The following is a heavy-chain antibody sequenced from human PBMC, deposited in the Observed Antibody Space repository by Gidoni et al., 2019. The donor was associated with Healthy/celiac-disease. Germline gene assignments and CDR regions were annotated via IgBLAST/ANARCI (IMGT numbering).Heavy chain of an antibody. Sequence: EVQLVESGGGLVQPGGSLRLSCSASGFTFSSYAMHWVRQAPGKGLEYVSAISSNGGSTYYADSVKGRFTISRDNSKNTLYLQMSSLRAEDTAVYYCVKDTEYYYGSGFGYMDVWGKGTTVTVSS. CDR3: VKDTEYYYGSGFGYMDV. D-gene: IGHD3-10*01. CDR1: GFTFSSYA. V-gene: IGHV3-64D*09. CDR2: ISSNGGST. J-gene: IGHJ6*03.